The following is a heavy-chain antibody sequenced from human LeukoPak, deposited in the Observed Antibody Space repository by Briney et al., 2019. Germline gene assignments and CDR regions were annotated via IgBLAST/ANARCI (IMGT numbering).Heavy chain of an antibody. D-gene: IGHD5-12*01. CDR1: GFTFSSYA. CDR3: ANPLSLSGYDGRVDY. J-gene: IGHJ4*02. CDR2: ISGSGGST. V-gene: IGHV3-23*01. Sequence: PGGSLRLSCAASGFTFSSYAMSWVRQAPGKGLEWVSAISGSGGSTYYADSVKGRFTISRDNSKNTLYLQMNSLRAEDTAVYYCANPLSLSGYDGRVDYWGQGTLVTVSS.